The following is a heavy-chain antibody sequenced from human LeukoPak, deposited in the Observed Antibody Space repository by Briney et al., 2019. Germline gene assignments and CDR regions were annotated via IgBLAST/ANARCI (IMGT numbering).Heavy chain of an antibody. CDR1: GGSISSYY. J-gene: IGHJ4*02. V-gene: IGHV4-59*01. D-gene: IGHD3-16*01. CDR2: IYYSGST. CDR3: ARRAYGQLDY. Sequence: SETLSLTCTVSGGSISSYYWSWIRQPPGKGLEWIGYIYYSGSTNYNPSLKSRVTISVDTSKNQFSLKLSSVTAADTAVYYCARRAYGQLDYWGQGTLATVSS.